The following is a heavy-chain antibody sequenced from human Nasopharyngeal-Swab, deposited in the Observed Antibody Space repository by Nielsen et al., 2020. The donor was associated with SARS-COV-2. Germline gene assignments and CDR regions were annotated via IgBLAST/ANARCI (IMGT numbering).Heavy chain of an antibody. Sequence: WVRQAPGQGLEWMGGIIPIFGTTDYAQKFQGTVTITADESTSIVYMELNSLRFEDTAVYYCAKGVRYFDFLPPNTYYYYGLDLWGQGTTVTVSS. J-gene: IGHJ6*02. CDR2: IIPIFGTT. V-gene: IGHV1-69*01. D-gene: IGHD3-9*01. CDR3: AKGVRYFDFLPPNTYYYYGLDL.